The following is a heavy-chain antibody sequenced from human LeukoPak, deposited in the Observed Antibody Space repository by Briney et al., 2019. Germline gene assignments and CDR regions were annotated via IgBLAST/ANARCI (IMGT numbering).Heavy chain of an antibody. CDR3: TRDRVRAATDYYYYYGMDV. D-gene: IGHD6-13*01. CDR2: IRSRASGGTT. Sequence: GGSLRLSCTTSGFTFAGYTMSWVRQAPGKGLEWVGSIRSRASGGTTEYAASVKGRFSISRDDSKSIAYLQMSSLKTEDTAVYFCTRDRVRAATDYYYYYGMDVWGQGTTVTVSS. V-gene: IGHV3-49*04. CDR1: GFTFAGYT. J-gene: IGHJ6*02.